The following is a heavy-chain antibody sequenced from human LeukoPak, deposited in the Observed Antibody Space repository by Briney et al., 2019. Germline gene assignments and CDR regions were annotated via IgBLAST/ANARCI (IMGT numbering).Heavy chain of an antibody. CDR2: VNPNSGGT. J-gene: IGHJ4*02. V-gene: IGHV1-2*02. CDR1: GYTFTDYY. CDR3: ARSRIPIFGVAISGPPDFDY. Sequence: ASLKVSCKASGYTFTDYYMHWVRQAPGHRLEWLGWVNPNSGGTNYAQTFRGRLTMTGDTSISTAYMERGRLKSDDTAMYYCARSRIPIFGVAISGPPDFDYWGQGTLVTVSS. D-gene: IGHD3-3*01.